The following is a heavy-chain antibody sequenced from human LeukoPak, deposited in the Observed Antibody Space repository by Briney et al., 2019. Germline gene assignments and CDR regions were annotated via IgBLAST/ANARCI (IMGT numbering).Heavy chain of an antibody. D-gene: IGHD1-26*01. V-gene: IGHV3-21*01. CDR1: GFTFSSYS. J-gene: IGHJ4*02. CDR2: ISSSSSYI. Sequence: GGSLRLSCAASGFTFSSYSMNWVRQAPGKELEWVSSISSSSSYIYYADSVKGRFTISRDNAKNSLYLQMNSLRAEDTAVYYCARDSVGATNYFDYWGQGTLVTVSS. CDR3: ARDSVGATNYFDY.